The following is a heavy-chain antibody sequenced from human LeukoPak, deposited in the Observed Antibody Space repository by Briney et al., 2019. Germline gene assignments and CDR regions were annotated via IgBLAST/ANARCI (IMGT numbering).Heavy chain of an antibody. CDR3: ARGAAAGIPPYYYMDV. CDR1: GYTFTSYA. CDR2: INTNTGNP. V-gene: IGHV7-4-1*02. Sequence: GASVKVSCEASGYTFTSYAMNWVRQAPGQGLEWMGWINTNTGNPTYAQGFTGRFVFSLDTSVSTAYLQISSLKAEDTAVYYCARGAAAGIPPYYYMDVWGKGTTVTVSS. J-gene: IGHJ6*03. D-gene: IGHD6-13*01.